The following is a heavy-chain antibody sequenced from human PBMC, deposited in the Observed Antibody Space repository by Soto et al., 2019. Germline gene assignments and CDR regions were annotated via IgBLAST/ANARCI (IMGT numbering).Heavy chain of an antibody. D-gene: IGHD3-22*01. V-gene: IGHV4-4*02. Sequence: QVQLQESGPGLVKPSVTLSLTCAVSGGSISSSNWWSWVRQPPGKGLEWIGEIYHSGSTNYNPSLKSRVTISVDKSKNQFSLKLSSVTAADTAVYYCARSPDSSGYYPRWYYYGMDVWGQGTTVTVSS. CDR3: ARSPDSSGYYPRWYYYGMDV. J-gene: IGHJ6*02. CDR2: IYHSGST. CDR1: GGSISSSNW.